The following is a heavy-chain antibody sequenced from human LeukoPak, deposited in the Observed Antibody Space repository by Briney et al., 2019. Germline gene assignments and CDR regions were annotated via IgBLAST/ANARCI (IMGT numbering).Heavy chain of an antibody. CDR1: GYTFTGYY. V-gene: IGHV1-2*02. D-gene: IGHD3-10*01. CDR3: ARVAYYYGSGSSKGDELDY. CDR2: INPNSGGT. Sequence: ASVKASCKASGYTFTGYYMHWVRQAPGQGLEWMGWINPNSGGTNYAQKFQGRVTMTRDTSISTAYMELSRLRSDDTAVYYCARVAYYYGSGSSKGDELDYWGQGTLVTVSS. J-gene: IGHJ4*02.